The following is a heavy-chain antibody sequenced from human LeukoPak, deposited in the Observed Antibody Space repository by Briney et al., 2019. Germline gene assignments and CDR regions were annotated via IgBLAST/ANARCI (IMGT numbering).Heavy chain of an antibody. V-gene: IGHV5-51*01. CDR3: ARLRWQQQLLQYYFDY. CDR1: GYSFTSYW. Sequence: GESLKISCKGSGYSFTSYWIGWVRQMPGKGLEWMGIIYPGDSDTRYSPSFQGQVTILADKSISTAYLQWSSLKASDTAMYYCARLRWQQQLLQYYFDYWGQGTLVTVSS. D-gene: IGHD6-13*01. CDR2: IYPGDSDT. J-gene: IGHJ4*02.